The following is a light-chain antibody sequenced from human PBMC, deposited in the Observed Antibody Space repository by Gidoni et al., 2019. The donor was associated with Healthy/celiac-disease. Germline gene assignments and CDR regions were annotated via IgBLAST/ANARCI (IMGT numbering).Light chain of an antibody. CDR2: AAS. V-gene: IGKV1-39*01. CDR1: QSISSY. Sequence: DIQMTQSPSSLSASVGDRVTITCRASQSISSYLNWYQQKPGKAPKLLIYAASSLQSGVPSMFSGSGSGTYFTLTLSRLQPEDFASYYCQQSYSTPRTFGQGTKVEIK. J-gene: IGKJ1*01. CDR3: QQSYSTPRT.